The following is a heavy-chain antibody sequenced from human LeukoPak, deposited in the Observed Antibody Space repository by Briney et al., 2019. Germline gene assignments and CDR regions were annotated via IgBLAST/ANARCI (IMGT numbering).Heavy chain of an antibody. J-gene: IGHJ4*02. CDR2: VNHSGST. Sequence: SETLSLTCSAYGGSFGGYFWSWIRQPPGEGLEWIGEVNHSGSTNYNPSLKSRVTISVDTSKNQFSLKLSSVTAADTAVYYCARAYSSSWYVGYWGQGTLVTVSS. CDR1: GGSFGGYF. CDR3: ARAYSSSWYVGY. D-gene: IGHD6-13*01. V-gene: IGHV4-34*01.